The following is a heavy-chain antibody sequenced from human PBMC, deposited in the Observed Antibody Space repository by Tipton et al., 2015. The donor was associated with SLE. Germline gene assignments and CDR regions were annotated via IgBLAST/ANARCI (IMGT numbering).Heavy chain of an antibody. CDR1: GGSISSGSYY. CDR3: ACRHEDIVATSDALDI. CDR2: INHSGST. Sequence: TLSLSCTVSGGSISSGSYYWSWIRQPPGKGLEWIGEINHSGSTNYNPSLKSRVTISVDTSKNQFSLKLSSVTAADTAVYYCACRHEDIVATSDALDIWGQGTMVTVSS. J-gene: IGHJ3*02. D-gene: IGHD5-12*01. V-gene: IGHV4-39*07.